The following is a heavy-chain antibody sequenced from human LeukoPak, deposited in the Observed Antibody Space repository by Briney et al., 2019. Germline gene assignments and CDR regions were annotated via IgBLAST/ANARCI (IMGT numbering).Heavy chain of an antibody. J-gene: IGHJ3*02. CDR2: NTTTGYT. Sequence: GGPLRLSCAASGFTVSTYDMYWVRQTTGEGLEWVSGNTTTGYTYQPGSVKGRFTISRENAKNPLYLQMNRLRAGDTAVYYCARGIRSGVWAFDIWGQGTMVT. CDR1: GFTVSTYD. CDR3: ARGIRSGVWAFDI. D-gene: IGHD7-27*01. V-gene: IGHV3-13*04.